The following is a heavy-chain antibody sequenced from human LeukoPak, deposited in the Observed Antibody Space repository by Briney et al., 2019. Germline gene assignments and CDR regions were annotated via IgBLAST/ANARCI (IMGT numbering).Heavy chain of an antibody. D-gene: IGHD6-6*01. V-gene: IGHV3-30*02. CDR3: AKDRSEYSSSFNLYYMDV. J-gene: IGHJ6*03. CDR2: IRYDGSNK. CDR1: GFTFSSYG. Sequence: PGGSLRLSCAASGFTFSSYGMHWVRQAPGKGLEWVAFIRYDGSNKYYADSVKGRFTISRDNSKNTLYLQMNSLRAEDTAVYYCAKDRSEYSSSFNLYYMDVWGKGTTVTVSS.